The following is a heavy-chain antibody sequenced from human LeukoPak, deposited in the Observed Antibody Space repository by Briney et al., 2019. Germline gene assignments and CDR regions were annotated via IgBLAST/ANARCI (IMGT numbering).Heavy chain of an antibody. D-gene: IGHD3-3*01. Sequence: SETLSLTCAVYGGSFSGYYWSWIRQPPRKGLEWIGEINHSGSTNYNPSLKSRVTISVDTSKNQFSLKLSSVTAADTAVYYCARVLRFLASFDYWGQGTLVTVSS. CDR1: GGSFSGYY. CDR2: INHSGST. V-gene: IGHV4-34*01. J-gene: IGHJ4*02. CDR3: ARVLRFLASFDY.